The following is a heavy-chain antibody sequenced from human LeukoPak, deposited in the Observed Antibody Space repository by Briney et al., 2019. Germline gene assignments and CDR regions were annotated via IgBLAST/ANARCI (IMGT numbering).Heavy chain of an antibody. CDR3: AKDDDWGRFNH. CDR1: GFTFSSYG. CDR2: IRGNGVTT. D-gene: IGHD3-16*01. J-gene: IGHJ1*01. Sequence: GGSLRLSCAASGFTFSSYGMNWVRQAPGKGLEWVSGIRGNGVTTYYADSVKGRFTISRDNSKNTLYLQMSSLGAEDTAVYFCAKDDDWGRFNHWGQGTLVTVSS. V-gene: IGHV3-23*01.